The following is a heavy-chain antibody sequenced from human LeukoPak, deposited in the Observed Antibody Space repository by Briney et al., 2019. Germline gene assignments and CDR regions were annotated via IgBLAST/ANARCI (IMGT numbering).Heavy chain of an antibody. CDR1: GGSINYYY. V-gene: IGHV4-59*01. D-gene: IGHD3-3*01. Sequence: SETLSLTCTVSGGSINYYYWMWLRQPPGKGLEWIGYIYYSGGTHYNPSLTSRVTMLVDTSKNQFSLKLTAVTAADTAVYYCARDYGDFWSGEFDYWGQGTLVTVSS. CDR2: IYYSGGT. J-gene: IGHJ4*02. CDR3: ARDYGDFWSGEFDY.